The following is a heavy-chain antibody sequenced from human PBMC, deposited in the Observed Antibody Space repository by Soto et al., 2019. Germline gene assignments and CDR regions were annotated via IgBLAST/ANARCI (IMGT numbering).Heavy chain of an antibody. J-gene: IGHJ4*02. D-gene: IGHD6-13*01. V-gene: IGHV4-30-2*01. CDR3: ARARGSDSSSWYKQFDY. Sequence: PSETLSLTCAFSGGSIISGGYSWSWIRQPPGMGLEWVGYISHRGSTSYNPSLKSRVTISVDMSKNQFSLKLTSVTAADTAVYYCARARGSDSSSWYKQFDYWGQGALVTVSS. CDR2: ISHRGST. CDR1: GGSIISGGYS.